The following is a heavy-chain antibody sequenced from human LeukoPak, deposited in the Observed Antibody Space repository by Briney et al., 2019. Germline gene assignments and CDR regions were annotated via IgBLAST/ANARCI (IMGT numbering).Heavy chain of an antibody. D-gene: IGHD3-10*01. Sequence: ASVKVSCKASGYTFTSYGISWVRQAPGQGLEWMGWISAYNGNTNYAQKLQGRVTMTTDTSTSTAYMELRSLRSDDTAVYYCARGTDYYGSGSYLLLDAFDIWGQGTMVTVPS. V-gene: IGHV1-18*01. CDR2: ISAYNGNT. CDR1: GYTFTSYG. CDR3: ARGTDYYGSGSYLLLDAFDI. J-gene: IGHJ3*02.